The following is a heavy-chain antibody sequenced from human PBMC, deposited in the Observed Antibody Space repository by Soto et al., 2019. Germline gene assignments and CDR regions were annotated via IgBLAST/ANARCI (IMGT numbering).Heavy chain of an antibody. CDR3: ARDRYGVSGHTKENDY. D-gene: IGHD5-12*01. V-gene: IGHV3-30*03. Sequence: QVQLVESGGGVVQPGRSLTLSCVASGFTFSGHGMHWVRQAPGKGLEWVAATSSDGSNKYYADSVKGRFTVSRDNSKNTLYLHMSSLGGEDTAVYYCARDRYGVSGHTKENDYWGQGTLVSVSS. CDR1: GFTFSGHG. J-gene: IGHJ4*02. CDR2: TSSDGSNK.